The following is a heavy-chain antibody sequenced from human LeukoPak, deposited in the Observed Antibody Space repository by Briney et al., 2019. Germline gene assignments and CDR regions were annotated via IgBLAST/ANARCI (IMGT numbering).Heavy chain of an antibody. V-gene: IGHV1-8*03. D-gene: IGHD4-11*01. CDR1: GYTFTSYD. CDR2: MNPNSGNT. J-gene: IGHJ6*03. CDR3: ARGPSYSNFYYYTTTWTS. Sequence: VSVKVSCKASGYTFTSYDINWVRQATGQGLEWMGWMNPNSGNTGYAQTFQGRVTITRNTSISTAYMELSSLRSEDTAVYYCARGPSYSNFYYYTTTWTSGAKGPRSPSP.